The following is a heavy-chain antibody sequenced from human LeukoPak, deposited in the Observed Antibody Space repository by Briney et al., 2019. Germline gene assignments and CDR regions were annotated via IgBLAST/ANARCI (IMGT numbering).Heavy chain of an antibody. V-gene: IGHV3-23*01. J-gene: IGHJ4*02. Sequence: GGSLRLSCAASGFTFSSYAMCWVRQAPGKGLEWVSAISGSGDSSYYADSVKGRFTISRDNSKNTLYLQMNSLRFEARAVHCCAERRHGHKSYYFDYWGEGTLVTVSS. CDR2: ISGSGDSS. D-gene: IGHD4-17*01. CDR3: AERRHGHKSYYFDY. CDR1: GFTFSSYA.